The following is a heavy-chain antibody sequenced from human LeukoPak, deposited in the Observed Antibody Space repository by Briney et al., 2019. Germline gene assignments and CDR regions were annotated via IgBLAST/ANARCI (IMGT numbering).Heavy chain of an antibody. Sequence: SETLSLTCTVSGGSISGYYWSWIRQPAGKGLEWIGRIYTSGSTNYNPSLTSRVTMSVDTSKNQFSLKLSSVTAADTAVYYCARDGGEGGATFDYWGQGTLVTVSS. V-gene: IGHV4-4*07. CDR3: ARDGGEGGATFDY. D-gene: IGHD1-26*01. CDR1: GGSISGYY. J-gene: IGHJ4*02. CDR2: IYTSGST.